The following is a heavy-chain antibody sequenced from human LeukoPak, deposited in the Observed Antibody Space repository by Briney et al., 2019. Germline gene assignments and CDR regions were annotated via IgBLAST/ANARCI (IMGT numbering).Heavy chain of an antibody. Sequence: GASVKVSCTASGGTFDNSAINWVRQAPGQGLEWMGRIIPILNIPNYAQKLQGRVTIAADKSTSTAYMELSSLRSDDTAVYYCAREKMEVGYYGLDVWGQGTTVTVSS. V-gene: IGHV1-69*04. D-gene: IGHD1-1*01. CDR1: GGTFDNSA. CDR3: AREKMEVGYYGLDV. CDR2: IIPILNIP. J-gene: IGHJ6*02.